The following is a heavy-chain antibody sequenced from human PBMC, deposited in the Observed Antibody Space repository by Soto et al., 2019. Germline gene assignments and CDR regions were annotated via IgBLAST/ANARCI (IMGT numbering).Heavy chain of an antibody. Sequence: SETLSLTCAVYGGSFSGYYWSWIRQPPGKGLEWIGEINHSGSTNYNPSLKSRVTISVDTSKNQFSLKLSSVTAADTAVYYCARGLYIIAAAATRLGTFDYWGQGTLVTVSS. CDR1: GGSFSGYY. CDR3: ARGLYIIAAAATRLGTFDY. V-gene: IGHV4-34*01. J-gene: IGHJ4*02. CDR2: INHSGST. D-gene: IGHD6-13*01.